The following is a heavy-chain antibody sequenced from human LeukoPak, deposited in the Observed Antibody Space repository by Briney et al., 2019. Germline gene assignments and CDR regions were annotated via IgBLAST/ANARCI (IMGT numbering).Heavy chain of an antibody. CDR3: ARTYVPTSYYFDY. J-gene: IGHJ4*02. V-gene: IGHV1-8*01. D-gene: IGHD2-2*01. Sequence: ASVKVSCMASGYTFTSYDINWVRQATGQGLEWMGWMNPNSGNTGYAQKFQGRVTMTRNTSISTAYMELSSLRSEDTAVYYCARTYVPTSYYFDYWGQGTLVTVSS. CDR2: MNPNSGNT. CDR1: GYTFTSYD.